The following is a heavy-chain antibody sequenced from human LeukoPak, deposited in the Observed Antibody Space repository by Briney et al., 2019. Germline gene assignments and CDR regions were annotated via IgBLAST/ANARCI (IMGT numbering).Heavy chain of an antibody. CDR1: GFTFSSYS. J-gene: IGHJ4*02. Sequence: PGGSLRLSCAASGFTFSSYSMNWVRQAPGKGLEWVSYISSSSCTIYYADSVKGRFTISRDNAKNSLYLQMNSLRAEDTAVYYCARVGGSSWFKFDYWGQGTLVTVSS. V-gene: IGHV3-48*01. CDR2: ISSSSCTI. D-gene: IGHD6-13*01. CDR3: ARVGGSSWFKFDY.